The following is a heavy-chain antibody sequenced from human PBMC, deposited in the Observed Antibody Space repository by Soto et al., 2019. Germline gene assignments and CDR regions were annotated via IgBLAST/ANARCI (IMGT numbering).Heavy chain of an antibody. D-gene: IGHD3-16*02. CDR3: AKDRGIIVKAGDAFDV. CDR1: GFTLSMSA. Sequence: GGSLRLSCASSGFTLSMSAVNWVRQAPGKGLEWVSYISDSGDRTYYADSVRGRFTISRDRSKNTVSLQMDSLRAEDTAVYYCAKDRGIIVKAGDAFDVWGQGTKVTVSS. V-gene: IGHV3-23*01. CDR2: ISDSGDRT. J-gene: IGHJ3*01.